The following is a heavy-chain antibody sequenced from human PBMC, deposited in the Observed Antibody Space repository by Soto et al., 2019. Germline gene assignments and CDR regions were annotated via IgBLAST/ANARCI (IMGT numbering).Heavy chain of an antibody. J-gene: IGHJ6*02. V-gene: IGHV3-7*03. Sequence: PGGSLRLSCAASGFTFSSYAMSWVRQAPGKGLEWVANIKDDGSEKNYVDSVKGRFTISRDNAKNSLYLQMNSLRGEDTAVYFCARDWGTPGRGSAVGYYYHYGMDVWGQGTTVTVSS. D-gene: IGHD6-19*01. CDR1: GFTFSSYA. CDR2: IKDDGSEK. CDR3: ARDWGTPGRGSAVGYYYHYGMDV.